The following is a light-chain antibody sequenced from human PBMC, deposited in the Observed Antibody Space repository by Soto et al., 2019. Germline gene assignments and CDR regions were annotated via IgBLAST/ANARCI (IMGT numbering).Light chain of an antibody. CDR3: QQYGSSTWT. CDR1: QSVSSSY. CDR2: GAS. Sequence: EIVLTQSPGTLSLSPGERATLSCRASQSVSSSYLAWYQQKPGQAPRLLIYGASSRATGIPDRFSGSGSGTDFTLTISRLEPEDFAVYYCQQYGSSTWTFGKGTKVESK. V-gene: IGKV3-20*01. J-gene: IGKJ1*01.